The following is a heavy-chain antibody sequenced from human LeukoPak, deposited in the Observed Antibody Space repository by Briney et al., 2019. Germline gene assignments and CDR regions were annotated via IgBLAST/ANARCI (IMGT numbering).Heavy chain of an antibody. Sequence: SETLSLTCAVSGYSISSGYYWGWIRQPPGKGLEWIGSIYHSGSTYYNPSLKSRVTISVDTSKNQFSLKLSSVTAADTAVYYCARERDYYDSSGYYSTRPFDYWGQGTLVTVSS. CDR1: GYSISSGYY. CDR3: ARERDYYDSSGYYSTRPFDY. D-gene: IGHD3-22*01. V-gene: IGHV4-38-2*02. CDR2: IYHSGST. J-gene: IGHJ4*02.